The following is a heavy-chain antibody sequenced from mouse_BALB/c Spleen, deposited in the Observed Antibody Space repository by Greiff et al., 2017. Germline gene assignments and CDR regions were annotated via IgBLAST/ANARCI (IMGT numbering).Heavy chain of an antibody. D-gene: IGHD2-3*01. V-gene: IGHV1S126*01. CDR1: GYSFTSYW. CDR3: ARGADGYYFDY. CDR2: IDPSDSET. Sequence: VQLQQSGPQLVRPGASVKISCKASGYSFTSYWMHWVKQRPGQGLEWIGMIDPSDSETRLNQKFKDKATLTVDKSSSTAYMQLSSPTSEDSAVYYCARGADGYYFDYWGQGTTLTVSS. J-gene: IGHJ2*01.